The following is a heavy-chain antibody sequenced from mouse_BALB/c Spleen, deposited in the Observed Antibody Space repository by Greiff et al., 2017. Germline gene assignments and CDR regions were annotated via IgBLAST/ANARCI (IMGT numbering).Heavy chain of an antibody. D-gene: IGHD2-3*01. CDR1: GYTFTSYW. CDR2: INPSNGRT. CDR3: ARTGDGYYFDY. J-gene: IGHJ2*01. V-gene: IGHV1S81*02. Sequence: QVQLQQPGAELVKPGASVKLSCKASGYTFTSYWMHWVKQRPGQGLEWIGEINPSNGRTNYNEKFKSKATLTVDKSSSTAYMRLSSLTSEDSAVYYCARTGDGYYFDYWGQGTTLTVSS.